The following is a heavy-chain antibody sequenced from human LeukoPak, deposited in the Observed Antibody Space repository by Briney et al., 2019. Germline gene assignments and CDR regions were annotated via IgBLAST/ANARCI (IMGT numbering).Heavy chain of an antibody. D-gene: IGHD6-13*01. Sequence: GGSLRLSCAASGFTFDDYAMHWVRQAPGKGLEWVSGINWNSGIIAYADSVKGRFTISRDNAKNSLYLQMNSLRTEDTALYYCAKKGGSWYVDAFDIWGQGTMVTVSS. V-gene: IGHV3-9*01. J-gene: IGHJ3*02. CDR2: INWNSGII. CDR3: AKKGGSWYVDAFDI. CDR1: GFTFDDYA.